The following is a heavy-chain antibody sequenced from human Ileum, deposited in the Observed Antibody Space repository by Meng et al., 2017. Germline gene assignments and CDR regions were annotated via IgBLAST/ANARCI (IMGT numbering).Heavy chain of an antibody. CDR2: VSPTSGSL. J-gene: IGHJ5*02. CDR1: GFTFSDYY. D-gene: IGHD6-25*01. V-gene: IGHV3-11*04. Sequence: QVPLVESGGGLVKAGRSLRLSCAASGFTFSDYYMTLIRQPPGQGLEWLASVSPTSGSLYFADSVKGRFSISRDNAKNSVSLQMTRLRVEDTAVYYCARDHGSLNWFDPWGQGTLVTVSS. CDR3: ARDHGSLNWFDP.